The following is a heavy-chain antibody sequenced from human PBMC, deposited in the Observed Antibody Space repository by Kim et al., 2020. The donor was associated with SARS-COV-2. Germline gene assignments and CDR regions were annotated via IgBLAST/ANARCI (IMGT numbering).Heavy chain of an antibody. CDR3: ARLLSGLWFGELSNWF. CDR2: IYYSGST. J-gene: IGHJ5*01. Sequence: SETLSLTCTVSGGSISSSSYYWGWIRQPPGKGLEWIGSIYYSGSTYYNPSLKSRVTISVDTSKNQFSLKLSSVTAADTAVYYCARLLSGLWFGELSNWF. V-gene: IGHV4-39*01. D-gene: IGHD3-10*01. CDR1: GGSISSSSYY.